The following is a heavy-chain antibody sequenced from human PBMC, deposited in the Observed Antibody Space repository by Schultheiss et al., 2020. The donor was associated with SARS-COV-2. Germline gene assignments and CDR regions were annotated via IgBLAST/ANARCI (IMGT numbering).Heavy chain of an antibody. J-gene: IGHJ4*02. CDR2: INSDGSST. D-gene: IGHD1-14*01. CDR1: GFTFSSYS. CDR3: ARGTD. Sequence: GESLKISCAASGFTFSSYSMNWVRQAPGKGLVWVSRINSDGSSTSYADSVKGQFTISRDNAKNTLYLQMNSLRAEDTAVYYCARGTDWGQGTLVTVSS. V-gene: IGHV3-74*01.